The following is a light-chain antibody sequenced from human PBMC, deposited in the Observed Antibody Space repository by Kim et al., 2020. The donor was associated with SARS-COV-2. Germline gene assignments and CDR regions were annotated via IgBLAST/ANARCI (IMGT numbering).Light chain of an antibody. Sequence: SPGERAPLSCRASQSVSSSSLAWYQQRPGQAPRLLILAASSRATGIPDRFSGSGSATDFTLTISRLEPEDFAVSYCQQYVGSPLTFGGGTKVDIK. V-gene: IGKV3-20*01. CDR2: AAS. CDR3: QQYVGSPLT. CDR1: QSVSSSS. J-gene: IGKJ4*01.